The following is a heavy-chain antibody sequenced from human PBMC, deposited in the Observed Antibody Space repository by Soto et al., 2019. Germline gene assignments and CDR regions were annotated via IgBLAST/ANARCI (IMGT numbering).Heavy chain of an antibody. D-gene: IGHD3-10*01. V-gene: IGHV1-3*01. CDR1: GYTFTSYA. CDR3: ARVPLRITMVWGVNWFDP. CDR2: INAGNGNT. Sequence: ASVKVSCKASGYTFTSYAMHWVRQAPGQRLEWMGWINAGNGNTKYSQKFQGRVTITRDTSASTAYMELSSLRSEDTAVYYCARVPLRITMVWGVNWFDPWGQGTLVTVSS. J-gene: IGHJ5*02.